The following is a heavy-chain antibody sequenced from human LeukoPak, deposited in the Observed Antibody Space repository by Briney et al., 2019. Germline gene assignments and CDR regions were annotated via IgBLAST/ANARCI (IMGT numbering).Heavy chain of an antibody. V-gene: IGHV3-23*01. CDR1: GFTFSSYA. J-gene: IGHJ5*02. CDR2: ISNSGGST. CDR3: TIPPTNILIIAGAGFDP. Sequence: PGGSLRLSCAASGFTFSSYAMSWLRQVPGKGLEWVSSISNSGGSTYYADSVKGRFTSSRDNSKHTLYLQMDSLRAEDTAVYYCTIPPTNILIIAGAGFDPWGQGTLVTVSS. D-gene: IGHD2/OR15-2a*01.